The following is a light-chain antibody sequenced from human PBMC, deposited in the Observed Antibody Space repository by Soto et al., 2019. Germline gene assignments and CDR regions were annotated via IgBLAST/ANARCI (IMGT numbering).Light chain of an antibody. CDR3: LQTDNTPWT. V-gene: IGKV1-39*01. J-gene: IGKJ1*01. CDR1: QSISRY. Sequence: DIQMTQSPSSLSAFVGDRVTITCRASQSISRYLNWYEQKPGKAPQLLIYAASSLQRGVSSRFSGSGSGTDFTLTISGLQPEDSATYYCLQTDNTPWTFGHGTKVEIK. CDR2: AAS.